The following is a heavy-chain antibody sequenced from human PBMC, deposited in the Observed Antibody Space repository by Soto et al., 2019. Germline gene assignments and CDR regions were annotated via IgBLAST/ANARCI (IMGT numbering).Heavy chain of an antibody. CDR2: IIPIFGTA. Sequence: QVQLVQSGAEVKKPGSSVKVSCKASGGTFSSYAISWVRQAPGQGLEWMGGIIPIFGTANYAQKFQGRVTITADESTSTAYMGLSSLRSEDTAVYYCARDCSSTSCRNPFDYWGQGTLVTVSS. J-gene: IGHJ4*02. CDR1: GGTFSSYA. CDR3: ARDCSSTSCRNPFDY. D-gene: IGHD2-2*01. V-gene: IGHV1-69*01.